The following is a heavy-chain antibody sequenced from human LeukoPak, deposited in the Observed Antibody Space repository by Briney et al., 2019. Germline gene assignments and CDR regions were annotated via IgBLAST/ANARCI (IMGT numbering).Heavy chain of an antibody. CDR2: IRYDGSNK. Sequence: GGSLRLSCAAAGFTFSRHDMHWVRQAPGKGLEWLAFIRYDGSNKYYSDSVKGRFTISRDNSKNTLYLQMNSLRREDTAVYYCAKDQGSRDFDYCGQGTLVTVSS. D-gene: IGHD1-26*01. CDR3: AKDQGSRDFDY. J-gene: IGHJ4*02. CDR1: GFTFSRHD. V-gene: IGHV3-30*02.